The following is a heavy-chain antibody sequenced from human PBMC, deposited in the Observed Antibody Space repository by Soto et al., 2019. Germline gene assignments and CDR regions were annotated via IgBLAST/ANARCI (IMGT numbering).Heavy chain of an antibody. D-gene: IGHD5-18*01. CDR3: ASVGRGYSDYYHGMDV. CDR1: GYTFTSYY. V-gene: IGHV1-46*01. Sequence: VASVKVSCKASGYTFTSYYMHWVRQAPGQGLEWMGIINPSGGSTSYAQKFQGRVTMTRDTSTSTVYMELSSLRSEDTAVYYCASVGRGYSDYYHGMDVCGHGTTVTVS. J-gene: IGHJ6*02. CDR2: INPSGGST.